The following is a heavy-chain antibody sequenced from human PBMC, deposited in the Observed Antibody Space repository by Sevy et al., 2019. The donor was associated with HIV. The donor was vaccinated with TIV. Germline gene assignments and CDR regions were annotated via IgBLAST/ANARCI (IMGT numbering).Heavy chain of an antibody. J-gene: IGHJ6*02. CDR2: ISSSSSTI. CDR3: ARVVAYCSGGSCFPGYYYGMDV. CDR1: GFTFSSYS. V-gene: IGHV3-48*01. Sequence: GGSLRLSCAASGFTFSSYSMNWVRQAPGKGLEWVSYISSSSSTIYYADSVKGRITISRDNAKNSLYLQMNSLRAEDTAVYYCARVVAYCSGGSCFPGYYYGMDVWGQGTTVTVSS. D-gene: IGHD2-15*01.